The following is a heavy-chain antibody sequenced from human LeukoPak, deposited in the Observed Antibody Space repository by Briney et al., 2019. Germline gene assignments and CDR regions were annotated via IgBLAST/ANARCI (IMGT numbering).Heavy chain of an antibody. CDR3: ARASYGDNY. V-gene: IGHV3-48*01. D-gene: IGHD2-21*02. Sequence: GGSLRLSCAASGFTFSSYGMHWVRQAPGKGLEWVSYISSSSTMYYADSVKGRFTISRDNAKNSLYLQMNSLRAEDTAVYYCARASYGDNYWGQGTLVTVSS. CDR2: ISSSSTM. CDR1: GFTFSSYG. J-gene: IGHJ4*02.